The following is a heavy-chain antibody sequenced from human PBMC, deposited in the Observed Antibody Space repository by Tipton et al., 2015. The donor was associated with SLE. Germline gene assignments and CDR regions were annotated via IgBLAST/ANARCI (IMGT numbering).Heavy chain of an antibody. CDR3: ARHHYSSSWYKYFQH. D-gene: IGHD6-13*01. Sequence: LRLSCAVYGGSFSGYYWSWIRQPPGKGLEWIGEINHSGSTNYNPSLKSRVTLSIDTSKNQFSLKLSSVTAADPAVYYCARHHYSSSWYKYFQHWGQGTLVTVSS. J-gene: IGHJ1*01. V-gene: IGHV4-34*01. CDR2: INHSGST. CDR1: GGSFSGYY.